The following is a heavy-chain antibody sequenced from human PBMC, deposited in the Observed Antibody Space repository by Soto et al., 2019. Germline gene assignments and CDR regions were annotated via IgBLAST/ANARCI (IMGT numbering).Heavy chain of an antibody. J-gene: IGHJ6*02. Sequence: ASVKVSCKASGYTFTSYGISWVRQAPGQGLEWMGWISAYNGNTNYAQKLQGRVTMTTDTSTSTAYMELRSLRSHDTAAYYRARGPHYASSRDQGMHVCHQRTTVTVSS. CDR3: ARGPHYASSRDQGMHV. CDR2: ISAYNGNT. D-gene: IGHD3-10*01. V-gene: IGHV1-18*01. CDR1: GYTFTSYG.